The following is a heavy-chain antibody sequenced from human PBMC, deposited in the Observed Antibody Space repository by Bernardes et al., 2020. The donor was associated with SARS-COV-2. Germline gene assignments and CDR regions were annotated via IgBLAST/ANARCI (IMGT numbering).Heavy chain of an antibody. CDR1: GFTFDDYA. Sequence: GGSLRLSCAASGFTFDDYAMHWVRRAPGKGLEWVSGISWNSGSIGYADSVKGRFTISRDNAKNSLYLQMNSLRAEDTALYYCAKVPSPNSGSSYWGQGTLVTVSS. V-gene: IGHV3-9*01. CDR3: AKVPSPNSGSSY. D-gene: IGHD1-26*01. CDR2: ISWNSGSI. J-gene: IGHJ4*02.